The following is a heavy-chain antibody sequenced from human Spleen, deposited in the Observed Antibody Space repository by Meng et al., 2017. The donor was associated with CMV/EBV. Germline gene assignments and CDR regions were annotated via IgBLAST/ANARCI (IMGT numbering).Heavy chain of an antibody. D-gene: IGHD3-3*01. CDR2: ISAYNGNT. CDR3: ARDLYQANFGVVIGGGYFDY. Sequence: ASVKVSCKASGYTFTSYGISWVRQAPGQGLEWMGWISAYNGNTNYAQKLQGRVTMTTDTSTSTAYMELRSLRSDDTAVYYCARDLYQANFGVVIGGGYFDYWGQGTLVTVSS. V-gene: IGHV1-18*01. CDR1: GYTFTSYG. J-gene: IGHJ4*02.